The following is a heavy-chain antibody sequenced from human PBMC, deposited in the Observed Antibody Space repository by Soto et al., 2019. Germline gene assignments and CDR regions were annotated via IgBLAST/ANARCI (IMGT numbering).Heavy chain of an antibody. CDR1: GGSFSGYY. CDR3: AIMADIVVVPAARRDYYGMDV. CDR2: INHSGST. D-gene: IGHD2-2*01. J-gene: IGHJ6*02. V-gene: IGHV4-34*01. Sequence: SETLSLTCAVYGGSFSGYYWSWIRQPPGKGLEWTGEINHSGSTNYNPSLKSRVTISVDTSKNQFSLKLSSVTAADTAVYYCAIMADIVVVPAARRDYYGMDVWGQGTTVTVSS.